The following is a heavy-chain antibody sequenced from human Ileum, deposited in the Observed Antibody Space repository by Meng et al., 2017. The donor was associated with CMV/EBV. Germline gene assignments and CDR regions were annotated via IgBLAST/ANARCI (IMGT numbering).Heavy chain of an antibody. Sequence: GESLKISCAASGFTFSSYSMNWVRQAPGKGLEWVSSISSSSSYIYYADSVKGRFTISRDNAKNSLYLQMNSLRAEDTAVYYCVRRGLGDIWGQGTMVTVSS. CDR3: VRRGLGDI. V-gene: IGHV3-21*01. J-gene: IGHJ3*02. CDR2: ISSSSSYI. D-gene: IGHD7-27*01. CDR1: GFTFSSYS.